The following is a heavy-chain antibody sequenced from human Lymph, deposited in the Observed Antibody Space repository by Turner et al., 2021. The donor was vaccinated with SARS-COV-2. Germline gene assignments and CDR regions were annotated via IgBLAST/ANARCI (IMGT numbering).Heavy chain of an antibody. J-gene: IGHJ4*02. CDR3: ARGFDY. V-gene: IGHV4-59*01. CDR1: GGSISSSY. Sequence: QVQLQESGPGLVKPSETLSLTCTVSGGSISSSYWSWIRQPPGKGLEWIGYIYYSGSTNYNPALKSRVTISVDTSKNQFSLKLTSVTAADTAVYYCARGFDYWGQGTLVTVSP. CDR2: IYYSGST.